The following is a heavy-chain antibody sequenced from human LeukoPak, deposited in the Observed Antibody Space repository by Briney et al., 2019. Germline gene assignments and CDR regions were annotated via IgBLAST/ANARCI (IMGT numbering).Heavy chain of an antibody. J-gene: IGHJ5*02. CDR1: GYSFTSYW. D-gene: IGHD3-9*01. Sequence: GESLKISCKGSGYSFTSYWIGWVRQMPGKGLEWMGIIYPGDSDTRYSPSFQGQVTISADKSISTAYLQWSSLKASDTAMYYCARQVSIWPAGVEFDPWGQGTLVTVSS. V-gene: IGHV5-51*01. CDR3: ARQVSIWPAGVEFDP. CDR2: IYPGDSDT.